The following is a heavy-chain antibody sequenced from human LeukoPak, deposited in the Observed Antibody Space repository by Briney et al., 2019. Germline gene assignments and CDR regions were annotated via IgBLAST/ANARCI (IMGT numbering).Heavy chain of an antibody. CDR1: GYTFTAYD. J-gene: IGHJ6*02. Sequence: GASVKVSCKASGYTFTAYDTIWVRQASGQGLEWMGWINPDNGNTGYAQKFQGRVTMTRNTSISTAYMELGGLRSDDTAVYYCALRKSNYFYFGMDVWGQGTAVIVPS. V-gene: IGHV1-8*01. CDR3: ALRKSNYFYFGMDV. CDR2: INPDNGNT.